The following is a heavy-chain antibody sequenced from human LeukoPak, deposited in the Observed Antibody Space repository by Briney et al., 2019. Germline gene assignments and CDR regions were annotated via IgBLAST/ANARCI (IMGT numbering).Heavy chain of an antibody. V-gene: IGHV3-48*02. CDR2: ISSTSGTI. Sequence: GGSLRLSCAASGFTFSSHWMNWVRQGPGKGLEWVSYISSTSGTIYYADSVKGRFTISRDKAKNALYLQMNSLRDEDTAVYYCARDYYGMDVWGQGTTVTVSS. CDR3: ARDYYGMDV. CDR1: GFTFSSHW. J-gene: IGHJ6*02.